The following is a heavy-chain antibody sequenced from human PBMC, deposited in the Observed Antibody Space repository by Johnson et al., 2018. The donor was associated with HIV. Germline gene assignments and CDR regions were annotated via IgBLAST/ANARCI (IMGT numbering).Heavy chain of an antibody. CDR2: ISYDGSNK. CDR1: GFTFSSYA. V-gene: IGHV3-30-3*01. D-gene: IGHD1-26*01. Sequence: QVQLVESGGGLVQPGESLRLSCVASGFTFSSYAMHWVRQAPGKGLEWVAVISYDGSNKYYADSVKGRFTISRDNSKNTLYLQMNSLRAKDTAVYYCAKDRLVGATGDAFDIWGQGTMVTVSS. J-gene: IGHJ3*02. CDR3: AKDRLVGATGDAFDI.